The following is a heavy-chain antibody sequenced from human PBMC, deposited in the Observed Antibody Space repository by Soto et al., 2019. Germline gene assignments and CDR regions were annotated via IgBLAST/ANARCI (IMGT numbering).Heavy chain of an antibody. CDR3: AKDMQGGDFWSGYFSRDAFDF. J-gene: IGHJ3*01. CDR2: ISGSAGGT. V-gene: IGHV3-23*01. Sequence: EVQLLESGGGLVQPGGSLRLSCAASGFTFGHYAMTWVRQAPGKGLEWVSTISGSAGGTYYADSVKGRFTISRDNSKPTLYLQMKSARAEDTAIYYCAKDMQGGDFWSGYFSRDAFDFWGQGATVSVSS. CDR1: GFTFGHYA. D-gene: IGHD3-3*01.